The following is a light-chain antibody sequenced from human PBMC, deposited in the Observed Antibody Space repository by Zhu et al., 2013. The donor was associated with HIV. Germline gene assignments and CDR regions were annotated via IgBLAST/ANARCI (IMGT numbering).Light chain of an antibody. V-gene: IGKV1-39*01. J-gene: IGKJ1*01. CDR1: QSVSGY. CDR2: AAS. CDR3: QQSYSFPRT. Sequence: DIEMTQSPSSLSASVGDRVSITCRASQSVSGYLNWYQQKPGRAPKLLVYAASSLQSGVPSRFSGTGSGTHFTLTITSLQPEDFAAYYCQQSYSFPRTFGQGTTVEAK.